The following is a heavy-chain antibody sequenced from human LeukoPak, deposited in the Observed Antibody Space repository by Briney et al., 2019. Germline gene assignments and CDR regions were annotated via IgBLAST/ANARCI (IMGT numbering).Heavy chain of an antibody. CDR3: STSGGSSGYSESLDH. Sequence: SETLSLTCAVYGGSFSGYYWSWIRQPPGKGLEWIGEINHSGSTNYNPSLKSRVTISVDTSKNQFSLKLSSVTAADTAVYYCSTSGGSSGYSESLDHWGQGTLVTVSS. CDR2: INHSGST. V-gene: IGHV4-34*01. D-gene: IGHD3-22*01. J-gene: IGHJ4*02. CDR1: GGSFSGYY.